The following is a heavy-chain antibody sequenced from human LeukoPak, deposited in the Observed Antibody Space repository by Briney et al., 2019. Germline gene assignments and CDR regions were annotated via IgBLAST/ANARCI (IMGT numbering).Heavy chain of an antibody. V-gene: IGHV1-24*01. D-gene: IGHD2-15*01. J-gene: IGHJ4*02. CDR2: FDPEDGET. CDR1: GYTLTELS. Sequence: ASVKVSCKVSGYTLTELSMHWVRQAPGKGLEWMGGFDPEDGETIYAQKFQGRVTMTEDTSTDTAYMELSSLRSEDTAVYYCATDLYCSGGSCYRLRSPYFDYWGQGTLVTVSS. CDR3: ATDLYCSGGSCYRLRSPYFDY.